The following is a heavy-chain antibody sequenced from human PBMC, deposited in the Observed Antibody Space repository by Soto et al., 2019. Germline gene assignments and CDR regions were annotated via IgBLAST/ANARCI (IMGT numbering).Heavy chain of an antibody. J-gene: IGHJ6*02. D-gene: IGHD3-3*01. CDR2: ISSSGSTI. CDR3: ARAPPFITIFGVVKYYYYGMDV. V-gene: IGHV3-48*03. Sequence: GGSLRLSCAASGFTFSSYEMNWVRQAPGKGLEWVSYISSSGSTIYYADSVKGRFTISRDNAKNSLYLQMNSLRAEDTAVYYCARAPPFITIFGVVKYYYYGMDVWGQGTTVTVS. CDR1: GFTFSSYE.